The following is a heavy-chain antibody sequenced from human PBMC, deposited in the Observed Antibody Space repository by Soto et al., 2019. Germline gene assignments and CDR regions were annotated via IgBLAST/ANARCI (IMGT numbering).Heavy chain of an antibody. D-gene: IGHD2-2*01. V-gene: IGHV3-23*01. Sequence: GGSLRLSCAASGFTFSSYAMSWVRQAPGKGLEWVSAISGSGGSTYYADSVKGRFTISRDNSKNTLYLQMNSLRAEDTAVYYCAKNIVVVPAAMASAGFDPWGQGTLVTVSS. J-gene: IGHJ5*02. CDR3: AKNIVVVPAAMASAGFDP. CDR2: ISGSGGST. CDR1: GFTFSSYA.